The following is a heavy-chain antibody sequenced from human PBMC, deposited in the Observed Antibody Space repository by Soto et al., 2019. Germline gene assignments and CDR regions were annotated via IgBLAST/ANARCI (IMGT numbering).Heavy chain of an antibody. V-gene: IGHV3-11*01. D-gene: IGHD3-3*01. CDR3: ARGGITIFGVVTRANWFDP. Sequence: GGSLRLSCAASGFTFSDYYMSWICQAPGKGLEWVSYISSSGSTIYYADSVKGRFTISRDNAKNSLYLQMNSLRAEDTAVYYCARGGITIFGVVTRANWFDPWGQGTLVTVSS. CDR1: GFTFSDYY. CDR2: ISSSGSTI. J-gene: IGHJ5*02.